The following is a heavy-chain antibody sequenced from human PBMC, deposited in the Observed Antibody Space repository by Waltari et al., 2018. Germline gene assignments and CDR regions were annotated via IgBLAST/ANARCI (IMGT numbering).Heavy chain of an antibody. D-gene: IGHD6-13*01. CDR2: LSAYNGNT. V-gene: IGHV1-18*01. Sequence: QVQLVQSGAEVKKPGASVKVSCKASGYTCTSYGISWVRQAPGQGREWMGWLSAYNGNTNYAQKLQGRVTMTTETSTSTAYMELRSLRSDDTAVYYCARGCAVLAAAGIACWFDPWGQGTLVTVSS. CDR3: ARGCAVLAAAGIACWFDP. J-gene: IGHJ5*02. CDR1: GYTCTSYG.